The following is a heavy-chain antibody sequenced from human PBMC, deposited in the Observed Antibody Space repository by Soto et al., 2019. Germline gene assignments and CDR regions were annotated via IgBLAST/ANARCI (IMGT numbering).Heavy chain of an antibody. CDR1: GFTFSSYA. V-gene: IGHV3-23*01. CDR2: ISRSGGST. Sequence: GWSLRLSCAASGFTFSSYAMSWVRQAPGKGLEWVSAISRSGGSTYYADSVKGRFTISRDNSKNTLYLQMNSLRAEDTAVYYCAKVGPLGYFDCLSSSGGDCYFGMDVWGLGTTVTVSS. D-gene: IGHD3-9*01. J-gene: IGHJ6*02. CDR3: AKVGPLGYFDCLSSSGGDCYFGMDV.